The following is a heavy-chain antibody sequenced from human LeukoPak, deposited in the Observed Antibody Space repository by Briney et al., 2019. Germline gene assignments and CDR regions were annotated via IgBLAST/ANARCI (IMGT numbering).Heavy chain of an antibody. V-gene: IGHV1-18*01. J-gene: IGHJ3*02. D-gene: IGHD2-21*01. CDR1: GYTFSSYN. CDR2: VSGYNGMA. CDR3: ARSIASTYDAFDI. Sequence: ASVKVSCKASGYTFSSYNTNWVRQAPGQGLEWVGWVSGYNGMANHAQRLQGRVTMTTDTSTTTAYMELRSLRSDDTAVYYCARSIASTYDAFDIWGQGTMVTVSS.